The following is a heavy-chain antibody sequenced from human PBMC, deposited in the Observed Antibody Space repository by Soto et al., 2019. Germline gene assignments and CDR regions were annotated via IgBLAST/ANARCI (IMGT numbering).Heavy chain of an antibody. J-gene: IGHJ6*02. CDR3: ARLGGYCTTSCYGYYAMDV. CDR2: FYYSGST. Sequence: ASETLSLTCTVSGGSISSGTYSWGWIRQPPGKGLEWIGTFYYSGSTNYNPSLKSRVTMSVDTSKNQFSLKVSSVTAADTALYYCARLGGYCTTSCYGYYAMDVWGQGTTVTVSS. D-gene: IGHD2-8*01. V-gene: IGHV4-39*01. CDR1: GGSISSGTYS.